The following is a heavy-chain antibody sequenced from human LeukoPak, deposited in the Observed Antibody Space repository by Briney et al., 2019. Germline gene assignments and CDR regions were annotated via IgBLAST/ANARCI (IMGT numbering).Heavy chain of an antibody. CDR2: MNPNSGNT. V-gene: IGHV1-8*01. CDR3: ARRGIAARRWFDP. J-gene: IGHJ5*02. Sequence: ASVKVSCKASGYTFTSYDINWVRQATGQGVEWRGWMNPNSGNTGYAQKLQGSVTMTRNTSISTAYMELSSLRSEDTAVYYCARRGIAARRWFDPWGQGTLVTVSS. D-gene: IGHD6-13*01. CDR1: GYTFTSYD.